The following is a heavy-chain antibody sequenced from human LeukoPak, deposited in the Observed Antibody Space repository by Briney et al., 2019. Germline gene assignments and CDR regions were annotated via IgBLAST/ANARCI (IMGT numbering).Heavy chain of an antibody. V-gene: IGHV1-18*01. CDR2: ISAYNGNT. CDR1: GYTFTSYG. J-gene: IGHJ3*02. Sequence: GASVKVSCKASGYTFTSYGISWVRQAPGQGLEWMGWISAYNGNTNYAQKLQGRVTMTTDTSTSTAYMALRSLRSDDTAVYYCARSFWTNPNDAFDIWGQGTMVTVSS. CDR3: ARSFWTNPNDAFDI. D-gene: IGHD1/OR15-1a*01.